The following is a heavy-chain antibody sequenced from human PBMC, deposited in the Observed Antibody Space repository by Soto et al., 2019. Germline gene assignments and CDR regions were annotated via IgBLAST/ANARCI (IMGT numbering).Heavy chain of an antibody. D-gene: IGHD3-10*01. V-gene: IGHV3-66*01. CDR2: IYIGGST. Sequence: EVQLVESGGGLVQPGGSLRLSCAASGFTVSSNYMNWVRQAPGKGLEWVSIIYIGGSTYYADSVKGRFTISRDNSENTLYLQMNSLRAEDTAVYYCARSTFVVRGVTSPDYWGQGTLVTVSS. CDR1: GFTVSSNY. J-gene: IGHJ4*02. CDR3: ARSTFVVRGVTSPDY.